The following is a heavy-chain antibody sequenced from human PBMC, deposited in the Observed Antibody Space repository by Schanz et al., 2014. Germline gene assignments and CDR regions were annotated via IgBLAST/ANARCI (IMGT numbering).Heavy chain of an antibody. CDR2: ISGGGGTT. CDR1: GFNFSDYA. D-gene: IGHD3-16*01. CDR3: TKGRTFGR. J-gene: IGHJ4*02. V-gene: IGHV3-23*04. Sequence: EVQLVQSGGGLVQPGGSLRLSCAASGFNFSDYAMCWVRQAPGKGLEWVSAISGGGGTTYYTDSVKGRFTISRDNSKNTLYLQMDSLRAEDTAVYYCTKGRTFGRWGQGTLVTVSS.